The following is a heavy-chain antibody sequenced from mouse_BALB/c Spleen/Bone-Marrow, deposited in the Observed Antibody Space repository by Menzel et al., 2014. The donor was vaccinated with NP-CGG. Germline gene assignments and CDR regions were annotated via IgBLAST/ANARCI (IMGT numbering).Heavy chain of an antibody. CDR3: ARGAWANWDYFDY. Sequence: QVQLQQSGAELVKPGTSVKLSCKASGYNFTSYWINWVKLRPGQGLEWIGDIYPGSGSTNYNEKFKSKATLTVDTSSSTAYMQLSSLASEDSAPYYCARGAWANWDYFDYWGQGTTLTVSS. J-gene: IGHJ2*01. CDR2: IYPGSGST. D-gene: IGHD4-1*01. CDR1: GYNFTSYW. V-gene: IGHV1-55*01.